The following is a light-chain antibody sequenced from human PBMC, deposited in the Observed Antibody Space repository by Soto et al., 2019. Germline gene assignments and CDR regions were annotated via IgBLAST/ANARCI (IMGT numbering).Light chain of an antibody. V-gene: IGKV3-15*01. CDR3: QHYNSYSEA. CDR2: GAS. Sequence: IEMTQSPATLSVSPGERATLSCRASQSVSSNLVWYQQKPGQAPRLLIYGASTRVTGIPARFSGSGSGTEFTLTISSLQSEDFATYYCQHYNSYSEAFGQGTKVDIK. CDR1: QSVSSN. J-gene: IGKJ1*01.